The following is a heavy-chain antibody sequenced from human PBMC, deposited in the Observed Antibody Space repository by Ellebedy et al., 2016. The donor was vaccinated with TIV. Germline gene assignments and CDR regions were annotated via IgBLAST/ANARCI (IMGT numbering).Heavy chain of an antibody. CDR1: GFTFDDYG. CDR2: ISWNRGKI. CDR3: AKAAFGGVIVFDY. J-gene: IGHJ4*02. Sequence: PGGSLRLSCAASGFTFDDYGMHWVRQAPGKGLEWVSGISWNRGKIGYADSVKGRFTITRDNSKNTLDLQMNSLRAEDTAVYYCAKAAFGGVIVFDYWGQGTLVTVSS. D-gene: IGHD3-16*02. V-gene: IGHV3-9*01.